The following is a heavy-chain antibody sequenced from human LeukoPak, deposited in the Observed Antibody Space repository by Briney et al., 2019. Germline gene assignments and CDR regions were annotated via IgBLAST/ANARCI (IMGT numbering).Heavy chain of an antibody. CDR2: ISAYNGNT. CDR1: GYTFTSYG. J-gene: IGHJ4*02. CDR3: ARALSLAVADPFDY. V-gene: IGHV1-18*01. Sequence: GASVKVSCKASGYTFTSYGISWVRQAPGQGLEWMGWISAYNGNTNYAQKFQGRVTMTRNTSINTAYLELSSLRSDDTAVYFCARALSLAVADPFDYWGQGTLVTVSS. D-gene: IGHD6-19*01.